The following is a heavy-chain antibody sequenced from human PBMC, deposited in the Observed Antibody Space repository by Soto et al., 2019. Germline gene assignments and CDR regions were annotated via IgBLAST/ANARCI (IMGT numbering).Heavy chain of an antibody. CDR1: GFPVSTKD. CDR2: IYSGGST. D-gene: IGHD3-16*01. CDR3: ARDPWAADY. Sequence: HPGGSLRLSCAASGFPVSTKDMSWVRQAPGKGLEWVSVIYSGGSTFYADSVRGRFTISRDNSKNTVNLQMNSLRAEDTAVYYCARDPWAADYWGQGTLVTVSS. V-gene: IGHV3-66*01. J-gene: IGHJ4*02.